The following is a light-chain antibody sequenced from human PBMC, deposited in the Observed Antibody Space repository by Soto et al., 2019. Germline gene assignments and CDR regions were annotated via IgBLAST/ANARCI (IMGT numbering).Light chain of an antibody. CDR1: QGIATF. J-gene: IGKJ3*01. CDR3: QQLNSFPIP. V-gene: IGKV1-9*01. Sequence: IQLTQSPSSLSASVGDRVTISCRASQGIATFLAWYQQKPGRAPKLLIYAASTVQSGVPSRFSGSGSGTYFTLTISSLQPEDFATYYCQQLNSFPIPFGPGTKVDIK. CDR2: AAS.